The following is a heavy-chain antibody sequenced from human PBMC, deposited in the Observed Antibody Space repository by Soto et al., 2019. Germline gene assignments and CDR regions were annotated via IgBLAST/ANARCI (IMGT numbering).Heavy chain of an antibody. Sequence: QVQLVQSVAELKKPGASVKVSCKASGYTFTNYGISWVRQAPGQGLEWMGWINTYHGNTKYAQKLQGRVTMTKDTSTRTAYMELTSLRSDDTAVYYCARSPGYSASWGYFYYGMKIWGQGTTVIVSS. D-gene: IGHD6-13*01. V-gene: IGHV1-18*01. CDR2: INTYHGNT. J-gene: IGHJ6*02. CDR1: GYTFTNYG. CDR3: ARSPGYSASWGYFYYGMKI.